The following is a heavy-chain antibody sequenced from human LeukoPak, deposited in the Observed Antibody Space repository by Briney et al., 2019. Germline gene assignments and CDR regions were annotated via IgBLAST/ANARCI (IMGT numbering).Heavy chain of an antibody. CDR1: GGSFSGYY. CDR3: ASQIVVVPAARFDY. Sequence: SETLSLTCAVYGGSFSGYYWSWIRQPPGKGLEWIGEINHSGSTNYNPSLKSRVTISVDTSKNQFSLKLSSVTAAGTAVYYCASQIVVVPAARFDYWGQGTLVTVSS. CDR2: INHSGST. V-gene: IGHV4-34*01. J-gene: IGHJ4*02. D-gene: IGHD2-2*01.